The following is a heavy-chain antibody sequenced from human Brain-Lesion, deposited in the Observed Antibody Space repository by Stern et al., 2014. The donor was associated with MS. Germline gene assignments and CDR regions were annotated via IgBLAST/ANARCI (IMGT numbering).Heavy chain of an antibody. Sequence: MQLVQSGAEVKKPGESLQISCKGSGYRFDNYWIGWVRQKPGKGLKWMGIIYTADSDTRYSPSLQGQVTISADKSISTVYLQWSSLKASDTAMYYCARTYSSGWYGGHAFDIWGQGTMVTVSS. V-gene: IGHV5-51*01. D-gene: IGHD6-19*01. CDR1: GYRFDNYW. J-gene: IGHJ3*02. CDR3: ARTYSSGWYGGHAFDI. CDR2: IYTADSDT.